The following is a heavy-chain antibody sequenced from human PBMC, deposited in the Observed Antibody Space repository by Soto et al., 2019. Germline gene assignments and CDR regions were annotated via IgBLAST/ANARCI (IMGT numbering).Heavy chain of an antibody. CDR2: INPRAGT. V-gene: IGHV4-34*01. CDR3: ASVIAARGTRDFVY. D-gene: IGHD6-6*01. Sequence: QVQLQHWGAGLLKPSETLSLTCAGYGGSFSTDYWSLISQPPGKGLEWIGEINPRAGTNYNPSLKSRVTISVATSKDQCSLTLRSGTAAGTAVYYCASVIAARGTRDFVYWCQGNLVTVSS. J-gene: IGHJ4*02. CDR1: GGSFSTDY.